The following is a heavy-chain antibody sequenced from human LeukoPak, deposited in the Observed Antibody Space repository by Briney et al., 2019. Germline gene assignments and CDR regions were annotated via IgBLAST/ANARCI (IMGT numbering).Heavy chain of an antibody. J-gene: IGHJ3*02. V-gene: IGHV3-23*01. CDR1: GFTFGSYA. Sequence: GGSLRLSCAASGFTFGSYAMSWVRQAPGKGLEWVSAISGSGGSTYYADSVKGRFTISRDNSKNTLYLQMNSRRAEDTAVYYCASSGPYSSGWYAFDIWGQGTMVTVSS. CDR2: ISGSGGST. D-gene: IGHD6-19*01. CDR3: ASSGPYSSGWYAFDI.